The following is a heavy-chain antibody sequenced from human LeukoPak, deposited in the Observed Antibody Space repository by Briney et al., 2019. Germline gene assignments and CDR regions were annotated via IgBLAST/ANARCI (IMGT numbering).Heavy chain of an antibody. CDR1: GFTFSSYG. CDR3: AKPVPIYSGYDYGTYFDY. D-gene: IGHD5-12*01. Sequence: GGSLRLSCAASGFTFSSYGMHWVRQAPGKGLEWVAFIRYDGSNKYYADSVKGRFTISKDNSKNTLYLQMNSLRAEDTAVYYCAKPVPIYSGYDYGTYFDYSCQGTLVTVSS. V-gene: IGHV3-30*02. J-gene: IGHJ4*02. CDR2: IRYDGSNK.